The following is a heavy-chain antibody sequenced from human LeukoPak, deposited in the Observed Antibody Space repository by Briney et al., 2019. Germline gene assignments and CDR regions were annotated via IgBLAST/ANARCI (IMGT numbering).Heavy chain of an antibody. J-gene: IGHJ4*02. CDR2: ISWNSGSI. Sequence: GGSLRLSCAASGFTFDDYAMHWVRQAPGKGLEWVSGISWNSGSIGYADSVKGRFTISRDNAKNSLYLQMNSLRAEDMALYYCAKDDAASIAAAGLFDYWGQGTLVTVSS. V-gene: IGHV3-9*03. D-gene: IGHD6-13*01. CDR1: GFTFDDYA. CDR3: AKDDAASIAAAGLFDY.